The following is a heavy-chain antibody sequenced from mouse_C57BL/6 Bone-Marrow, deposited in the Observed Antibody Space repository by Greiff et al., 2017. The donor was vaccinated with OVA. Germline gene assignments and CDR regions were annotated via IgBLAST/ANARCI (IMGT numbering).Heavy chain of an antibody. J-gene: IGHJ4*01. CDR1: GFTFSSYA. Sequence: EVQLQESGGGLVKPGGSLKLSCAASGFTFSSYALPWVRPTPEKRLEWVASISAGGSYTYYTDNVHGRFPISRDNAKNNLYLQMSHLKSEDTAMYDCAGWSYAMDYRGQGTSVTVSS. V-gene: IGHV5-4*01. CDR3: AGWSYAMDY. CDR2: ISAGGSYT.